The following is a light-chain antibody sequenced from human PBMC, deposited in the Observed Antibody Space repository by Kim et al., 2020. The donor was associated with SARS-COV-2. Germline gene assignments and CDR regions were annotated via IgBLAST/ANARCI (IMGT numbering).Light chain of an antibody. CDR3: QQTYSYPRT. V-gene: IGKV1-39*01. CDR2: AAS. CDR1: QSISSY. Sequence: DIQMTQSPSSLSASVGDRVTITCRASQSISSYLNWYQQKPGKAPKLLIYAASSLQSGVPSKFSGSGSGTDFSLTISSLQPEDFATYFCQQTYSYPRTFDQGTKLEIK. J-gene: IGKJ2*02.